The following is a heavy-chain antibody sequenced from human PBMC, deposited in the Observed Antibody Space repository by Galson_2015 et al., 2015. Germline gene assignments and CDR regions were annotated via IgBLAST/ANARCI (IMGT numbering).Heavy chain of an antibody. J-gene: IGHJ4*02. V-gene: IGHV4-59*01. CDR2: IYYSGST. D-gene: IGHD2/OR15-2a*01. CDR1: GGSMSSSY. CDR3: ARARLTTWIDFDY. Sequence: SETLSLTCSVSGGSMSSSYWNWIRQVPGKGLEWIGHIYYSGSTDCNPSLKSRVSISVDTSKNQFSLMLSSVTAADTAIYYCARARLTTWIDFDYWGQGTLVTVSS.